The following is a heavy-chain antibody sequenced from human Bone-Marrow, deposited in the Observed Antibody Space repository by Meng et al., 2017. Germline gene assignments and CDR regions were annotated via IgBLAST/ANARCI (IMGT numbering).Heavy chain of an antibody. CDR3: AKDQDGSGSYYSEYFQH. D-gene: IGHD1-26*01. Sequence: GESLKISCAASGFTFSSYAMSWVRQAPGKGLEWVSAISGSGGSTYYADSVKGRFTISRDNSKNTLYLQMNSLRAEDTAVYYCAKDQDGSGSYYSEYFQHWGQGTLVTVSS. CDR1: GFTFSSYA. V-gene: IGHV3-23*01. CDR2: ISGSGGST. J-gene: IGHJ1*01.